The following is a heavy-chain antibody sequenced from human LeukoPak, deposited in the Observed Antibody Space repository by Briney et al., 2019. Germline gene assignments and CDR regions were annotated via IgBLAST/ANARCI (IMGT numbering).Heavy chain of an antibody. D-gene: IGHD2/OR15-2a*01. Sequence: PGGSLRLSCAASGFTFSSYWMSWVRQAPGKGLEWVANIKPDENEKYYVDSVKGRFTTSRDNAKNSLYLQMNSLRAEDTAVYYCAISPDGFDYCGQGALVAVSS. V-gene: IGHV3-7*01. J-gene: IGHJ4*02. CDR3: AISPDGFDY. CDR1: GFTFSSYW. CDR2: IKPDENEK.